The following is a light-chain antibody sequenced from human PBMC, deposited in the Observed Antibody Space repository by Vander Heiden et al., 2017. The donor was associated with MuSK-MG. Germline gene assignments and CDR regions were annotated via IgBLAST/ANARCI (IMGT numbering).Light chain of an antibody. J-gene: IGLJ1*01. CDR3: QAWDRTTEVV. CDR1: SLRNKF. V-gene: IGLV3-1*01. Sequence: SYELTHPPSVSVSPGQTARLTCPGDSLRNKFTSWYQQKPGPAPVLVIYEDSKRPSGIPERFAGSNAGNTATPTISGNHVMDEADYYCQAWDRTTEVVFGAGTKLTVL. CDR2: EDS.